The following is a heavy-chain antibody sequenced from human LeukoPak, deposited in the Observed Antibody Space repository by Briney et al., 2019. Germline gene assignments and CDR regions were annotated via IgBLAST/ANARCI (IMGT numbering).Heavy chain of an antibody. V-gene: IGHV3-23*01. CDR2: ISGSGGST. J-gene: IGHJ4*02. D-gene: IGHD3-16*01. CDR3: AKVSVWYTKGSYGY. CDR1: GFTFSSYA. Sequence: GASLRLSCAASGFTFSSYAMRWVRQAPGKGLEWVSAISGSGGSTYYADSVKGRFTISRDNSKNTLYLQMNSVRAEDTAVYYCAKVSVWYTKGSYGYWGQGTLVTVSS.